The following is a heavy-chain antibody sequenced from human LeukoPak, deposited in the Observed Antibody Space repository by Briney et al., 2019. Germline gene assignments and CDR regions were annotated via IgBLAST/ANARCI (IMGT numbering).Heavy chain of an antibody. V-gene: IGHV4-34*01. D-gene: IGHD3-22*01. CDR3: ARGPPTDYYDSSGFYYVFDY. J-gene: IGHJ4*02. CDR1: GGSFSGYY. CDR2: INHRGST. Sequence: SETLSLTCAVYGGSFSGYYWSWIRQPPGKGLEWIGEINHRGSTNYNPSLKSRVTISVHTSKNQFSLKLSSVTAADTAVYFCARGPPTDYYDSSGFYYVFDYWGQGT.